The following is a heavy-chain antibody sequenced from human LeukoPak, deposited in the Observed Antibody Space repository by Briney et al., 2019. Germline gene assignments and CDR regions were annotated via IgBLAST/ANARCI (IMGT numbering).Heavy chain of an antibody. D-gene: IGHD1-1*01. CDR2: IYYSGST. Sequence: SETLSLTCTVSGVSISSGGYYWSWIRQHPGKGLEWIGYIYYSGSTYYNPSLKSRVTISVDTSKNQFSLKLSSVTAADTAVYYCARETHSPWNEDAFDIWGQGTMVTVSS. CDR3: ARETHSPWNEDAFDI. CDR1: GVSISSGGYY. V-gene: IGHV4-31*03. J-gene: IGHJ3*02.